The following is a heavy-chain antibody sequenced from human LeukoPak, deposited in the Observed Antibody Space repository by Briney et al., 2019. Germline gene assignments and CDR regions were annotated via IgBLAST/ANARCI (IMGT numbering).Heavy chain of an antibody. V-gene: IGHV5-51*01. J-gene: IGHJ4*02. D-gene: IGHD1-7*01. Sequence: GESLKISCKGSGYRFTSYWIGWVRQMPGKGLEWMGVIYGADYTTIYSPPFHGQITISADKSISTAYLQWTSLKASDTAMYYCARRPAGTRTFDYWGQGALVIVSS. CDR3: ARRPAGTRTFDY. CDR1: GYRFTSYW. CDR2: IYGADYTT.